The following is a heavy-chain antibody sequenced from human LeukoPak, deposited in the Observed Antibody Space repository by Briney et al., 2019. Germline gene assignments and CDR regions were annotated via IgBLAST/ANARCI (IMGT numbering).Heavy chain of an antibody. V-gene: IGHV3-11*04. J-gene: IGHJ3*02. CDR3: ARALNDAFDI. Sequence: GGSLRLSCAASGFTFSDYYMGWVRRAPGKGLEGVSYITNSGGGTYYPDSVKGRFTISRDNAKKSLYLQVSSLRAEDTAVYYCARALNDAFDIWGQGTMVTVSS. CDR2: ITNSGGGT. CDR1: GFTFSDYY.